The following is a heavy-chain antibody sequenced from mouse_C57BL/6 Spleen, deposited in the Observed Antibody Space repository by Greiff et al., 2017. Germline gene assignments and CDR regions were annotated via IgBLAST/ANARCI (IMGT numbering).Heavy chain of an antibody. Sequence: VQLQQSGPELVKPGASVKISCKASGYTFTDYYMNWVKQSHGKSLEWIGDINPNNGGTSYNQKFKGKATLTVDKSSSTAYMELRSLTSEDSAVYYCARDDYGVGFAYWGQGTLVTVSA. J-gene: IGHJ3*01. CDR1: GYTFTDYY. CDR2: INPNNGGT. V-gene: IGHV1-26*01. CDR3: ARDDYGVGFAY. D-gene: IGHD2-4*01.